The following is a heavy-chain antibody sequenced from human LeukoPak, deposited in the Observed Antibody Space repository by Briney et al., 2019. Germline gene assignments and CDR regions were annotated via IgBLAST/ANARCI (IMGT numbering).Heavy chain of an antibody. CDR1: GFTFSSYA. J-gene: IGHJ4*02. CDR3: ASSGSYRIGHFDY. CDR2: ISGSGGST. V-gene: IGHV3-23*01. Sequence: GGSLRLSCAASGFTFSSYAMSWVRQAPGKGLEWVSAISGSGGSTYYADSVKGRFTISRDNSKNTLYLQMNSLRAEDTAVYYCASSGSYRIGHFDYWGQGTLVTVSS. D-gene: IGHD3-10*01.